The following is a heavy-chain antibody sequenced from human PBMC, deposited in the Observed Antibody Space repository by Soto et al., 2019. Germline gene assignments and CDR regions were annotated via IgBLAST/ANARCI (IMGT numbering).Heavy chain of an antibody. Sequence: EVQLAESGGGMVQPGGSLRLSCVASGFTFSRYDMHWVRQAPGKGLEYVSSISSNGGTTYYGNSVKGRFTISRDNSKYTLYLQMGSLRAEDMAVYYCVRRVSGNYDYWGQGTLVTVSS. D-gene: IGHD1-7*01. CDR1: GFTFSRYD. V-gene: IGHV3-64*01. J-gene: IGHJ4*02. CDR3: VRRVSGNYDY. CDR2: ISSNGGTT.